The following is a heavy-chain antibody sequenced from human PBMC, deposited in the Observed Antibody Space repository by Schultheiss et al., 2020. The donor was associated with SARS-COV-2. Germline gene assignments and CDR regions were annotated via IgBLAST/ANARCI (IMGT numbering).Heavy chain of an antibody. D-gene: IGHD3-3*01. Sequence: SETLSLTCTVSGGSISSGGYYWSWIRQHPGKGLEWIGSIYYSGSTYYKPSLKSRATISVDTSKNQFSLKLSSVTAADTAVYYCARGLSDFWSGYHHFDYWGQGTLVTVSS. CDR2: IYYSGST. CDR1: GGSISSGGYY. CDR3: ARGLSDFWSGYHHFDY. V-gene: IGHV4-39*01. J-gene: IGHJ4*02.